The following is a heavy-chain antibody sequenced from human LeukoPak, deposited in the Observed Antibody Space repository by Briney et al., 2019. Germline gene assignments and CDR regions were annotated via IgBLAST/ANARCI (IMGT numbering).Heavy chain of an antibody. CDR2: IIPILGIA. V-gene: IGHV1-69*04. CDR3: AINPFTFGGVIVPFDY. CDR1: GGTFGSYV. J-gene: IGHJ4*02. Sequence: SVTASCKASGGTFGSYVISWVRQAPGQGLEWMGRIIPILGIANYAQKFQGRVTITSDKSTSTAYMELSSLRSEDTAVYYCAINPFTFGGVIVPFDYWGQGTLVTVSS. D-gene: IGHD3-16*02.